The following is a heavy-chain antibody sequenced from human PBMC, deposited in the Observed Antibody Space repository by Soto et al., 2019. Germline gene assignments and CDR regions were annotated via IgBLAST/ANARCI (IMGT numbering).Heavy chain of an antibody. D-gene: IGHD2-15*01. V-gene: IGHV1-69*12. J-gene: IGHJ5*02. CDR1: GGTFSSYA. Sequence: QVQLVQSGAEVKKPGSSVKVSCKASGGTFSSYAISWVRQAPGQGLEWMGGIIPIFGTANYAQKFQGRVTIPAAESTSTVYMELSSLRSEDTAMYYCASVGGRLGYCSGGSCYNWFDPWGQGTLVTVSS. CDR3: ASVGGRLGYCSGGSCYNWFDP. CDR2: IIPIFGTA.